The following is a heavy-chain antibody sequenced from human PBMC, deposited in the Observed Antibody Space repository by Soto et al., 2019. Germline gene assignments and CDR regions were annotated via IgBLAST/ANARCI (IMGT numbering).Heavy chain of an antibody. D-gene: IGHD2-15*01. Sequence: QVQLVQSGAEVKKPGSSVKVSCKASGGTFSSYTISWVRQAPGQGLEWMGRILPILGIANYAQKFQGRVTIPADKSTSPAYMELSSLRSEATAAYSCPPGLVVDYDIDYWGQGTLVTVSS. CDR1: GGTFSSYT. J-gene: IGHJ4*02. V-gene: IGHV1-69*02. CDR3: PPGLVVDYDIDY. CDR2: ILPILGIA.